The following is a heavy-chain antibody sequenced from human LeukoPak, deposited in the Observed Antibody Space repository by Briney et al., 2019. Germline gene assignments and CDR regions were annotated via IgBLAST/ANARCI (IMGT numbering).Heavy chain of an antibody. CDR2: IIPIFGTA. D-gene: IGHD3-10*01. J-gene: IGHJ4*02. CDR1: GYTFTSYG. V-gene: IGHV1-69*13. Sequence: GASVKVSCKASGYTFTSYGISWVRQAPGQGLEWMGGIIPIFGTANYAQKFQGRVTITADESTSTAYMELSSLRSEDTAVYYCARDVGSGMGGFWGQGTLVTVSS. CDR3: ARDVGSGMGGF.